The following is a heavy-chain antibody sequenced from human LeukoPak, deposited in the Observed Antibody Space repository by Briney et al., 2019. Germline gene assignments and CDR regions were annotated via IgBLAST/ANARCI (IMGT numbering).Heavy chain of an antibody. CDR3: ARDRRATPMYFFDF. D-gene: IGHD2-15*01. Sequence: GGSLRLSCVVSGFTVSSNYMSWVRQLPGKGLEWVSGIRHSGVDSSYADSVKGRFTISRDNSKNMLYLQMNSLRDDDTGVYYCARDRRATPMYFFDFWGQGTPVTVSS. J-gene: IGHJ4*02. V-gene: IGHV3-53*01. CDR1: GFTVSSNY. CDR2: IRHSGVDS.